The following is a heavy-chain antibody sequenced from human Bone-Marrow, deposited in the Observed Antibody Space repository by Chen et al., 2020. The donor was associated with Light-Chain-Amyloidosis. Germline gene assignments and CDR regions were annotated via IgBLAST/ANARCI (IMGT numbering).Heavy chain of an antibody. D-gene: IGHD5-12*01. CDR3: ARRRDGYNFDY. CDR2: NYPDDSDA. Sequence: VRQMPGKGMEWMGVNYPDDSDARYSPSFEGQVTISADKSITTAYLQWRSLKASDTAMYYCARRRDGYNFDYWGQGTLATVSS. V-gene: IGHV5-51*01. J-gene: IGHJ4*02.